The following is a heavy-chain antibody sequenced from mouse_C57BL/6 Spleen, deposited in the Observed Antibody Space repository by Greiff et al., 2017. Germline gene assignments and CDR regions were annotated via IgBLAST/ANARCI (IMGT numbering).Heavy chain of an antibody. CDR1: GYTFTSYW. J-gene: IGHJ4*01. Sequence: QVQLQQPGAELVKPGASVKMSCTASGYTFTSYWLTWVKQRPGQGLAWSGDIYPGSGSTNYNEKFKSKATLTVDTSSSTAYMRLSSLTSEDSAVXYCAKAYASRDYWGQGTSVTVSS. D-gene: IGHD2-10*02. V-gene: IGHV1-55*01. CDR2: IYPGSGST. CDR3: AKAYASRDY.